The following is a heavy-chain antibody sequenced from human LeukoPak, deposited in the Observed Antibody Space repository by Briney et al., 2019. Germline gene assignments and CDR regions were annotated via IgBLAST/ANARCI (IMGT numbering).Heavy chain of an antibody. CDR1: GGSISSGDYY. D-gene: IGHD5-12*01. CDR2: IYYSGST. Sequence: TTSETLSLTCTVSGGSISSGDYYWSWIRQPPGKGLEWIGYIYYSGSTYYNPSLKSRVTISVDTSKNQFSLKLSSVTAADTAVYYCARVATIPWAFDIWGQGTMVTVSS. V-gene: IGHV4-30-4*01. J-gene: IGHJ3*02. CDR3: ARVATIPWAFDI.